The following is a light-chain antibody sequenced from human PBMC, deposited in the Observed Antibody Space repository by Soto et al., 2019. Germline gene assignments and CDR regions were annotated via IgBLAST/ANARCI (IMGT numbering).Light chain of an antibody. CDR3: QQYNSSPWT. CDR1: HSISSW. CDR2: KAS. J-gene: IGKJ1*01. Sequence: DIQMTQSPSTLSAPVGDRVTITCRASHSISSWLAWYQQKPGKAPKLLIYKASSLESGVPSRFSGSGSGTEFTLTISSLQPDDFATYYCQQYNSSPWTFGQGTKVEIK. V-gene: IGKV1-5*03.